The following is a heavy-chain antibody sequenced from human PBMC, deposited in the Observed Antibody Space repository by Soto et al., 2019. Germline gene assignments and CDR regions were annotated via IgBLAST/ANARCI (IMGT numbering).Heavy chain of an antibody. V-gene: IGHV3-48*02. CDR1: GFTFSSYS. Sequence: LRLSCAASGFTFSSYSMNRVRQAPGKGLEWVSYISSSSSTIYYADSVKGRFTISRDNAKNSLYLQMNSLRDEDTAVYYCASYYYDSSGYYRGYYYGMDVWGQGTTVTVSS. CDR2: ISSSSSTI. D-gene: IGHD3-22*01. J-gene: IGHJ6*02. CDR3: ASYYYDSSGYYRGYYYGMDV.